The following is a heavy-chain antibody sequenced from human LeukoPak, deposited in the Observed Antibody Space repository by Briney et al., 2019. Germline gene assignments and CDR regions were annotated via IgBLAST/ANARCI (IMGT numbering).Heavy chain of an antibody. Sequence: SETLSLTCTVSGGSISSYYWSWIRQPPGKGLEWIGYIYYSGSTNYNPSLKSRVTISVDTSKNQFSLKLSSVTAADTAVYYCARALRFLDPHHNWLDPWGQGTLVTVSS. CDR3: ARALRFLDPHHNWLDP. J-gene: IGHJ5*02. CDR2: IYYSGST. V-gene: IGHV4-59*01. CDR1: GGSISSYY. D-gene: IGHD3-3*01.